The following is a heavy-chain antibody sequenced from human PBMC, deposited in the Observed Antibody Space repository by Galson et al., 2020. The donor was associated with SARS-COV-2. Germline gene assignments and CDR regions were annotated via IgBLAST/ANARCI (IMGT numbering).Heavy chain of an antibody. CDR1: GSMSAYY. CDR2: IRSSGRT. V-gene: IGHV4-59*08. CDR3: ARHSKYDRDGYQDAFDI. J-gene: IGHJ3*02. Sequence: SETLSLTCTISGSMSAYYWSWIRQSPGRGLEWIVYIRSSGRTNYNASLKRRITISVDTSRNQFYLRMTSMTAADTALYYCARHSKYDRDGYQDAFDIWGQGTVVTVSS. D-gene: IGHD3-22*01.